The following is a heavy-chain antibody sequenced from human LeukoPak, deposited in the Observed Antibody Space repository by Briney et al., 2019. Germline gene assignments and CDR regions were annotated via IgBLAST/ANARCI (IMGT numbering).Heavy chain of an antibody. J-gene: IGHJ1*01. D-gene: IGHD1-1*01. Sequence: SETLSLTCTVSGGSISSYCWSWIRQPPGKGLEWIGYIYYSGSTNYNPSLKSRVTISVDTSKNQFSLKLSSVTAADTAVYYCARGGWYKGYFQHWGQGTLVTVSS. CDR2: IYYSGST. CDR1: GGSISSYC. CDR3: ARGGWYKGYFQH. V-gene: IGHV4-59*01.